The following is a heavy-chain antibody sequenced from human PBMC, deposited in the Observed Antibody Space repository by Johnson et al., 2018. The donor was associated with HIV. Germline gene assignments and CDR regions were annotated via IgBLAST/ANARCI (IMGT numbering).Heavy chain of an antibody. CDR3: AKEGGIRRVAWELRAYSFDI. D-gene: IGHD1-26*01. CDR2: IWYDGSNK. V-gene: IGHV3-33*06. Sequence: VQLVESWGGLVQPGGSLRLSCAASGFTFSSYGMHWVRQAPGKGLEWVAVIWYDGSNKYYADSVEGRFTISRVNSKNTLYLQMNSLTPEDTAVYYCAKEGGIRRVAWELRAYSFDIWGQGTMVTVSS. CDR1: GFTFSSYG. J-gene: IGHJ3*02.